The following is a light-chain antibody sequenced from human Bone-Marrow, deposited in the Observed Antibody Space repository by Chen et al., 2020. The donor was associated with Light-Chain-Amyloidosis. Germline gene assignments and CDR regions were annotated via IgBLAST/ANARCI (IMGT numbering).Light chain of an antibody. Sequence: SYVLTQPPSVSVAPGQTATITCGGTNIGSRTVHWYQQKPGQAPVVVVYDDSDRPSGIPVRFSGSNSGNTATLTISRVDGGDEADYYCQVWDTSSDHPVFGGGTKVTVL. CDR3: QVWDTSSDHPV. CDR1: NIGSRT. J-gene: IGLJ2*01. V-gene: IGLV3-21*02. CDR2: DDS.